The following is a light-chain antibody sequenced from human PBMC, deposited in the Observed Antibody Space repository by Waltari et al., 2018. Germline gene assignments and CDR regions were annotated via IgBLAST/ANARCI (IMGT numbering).Light chain of an antibody. CDR1: QGISDY. V-gene: IGKV1-33*01. CDR3: QQYDGFPLT. J-gene: IGKJ4*01. CDR2: DAS. Sequence: DIQVTQSPSSLSASIGDRVTITCHTRQGISDYLNWYQQKPVKAPKLLIYDASNLERGVPSRLSGSGSGTDFTFTIKSLQPEDFATYFCQQYDGFPLTFGGGTKVEI.